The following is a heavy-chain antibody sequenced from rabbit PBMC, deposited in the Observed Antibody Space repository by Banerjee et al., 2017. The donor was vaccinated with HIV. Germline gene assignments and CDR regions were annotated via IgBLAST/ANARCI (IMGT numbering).Heavy chain of an antibody. Sequence: QEQLKETGGGLVQPGGSLTLTCKASGVDFSSNTMCWVRQAPGKGLEWIACIYASSGRTYYASWAKGRFTISKTSSTTVTLQMTSLTAADTATYFCARDGYGGYADAGWDLWGQGTLVTVS. CDR2: IYASSGRT. CDR3: ARDGYGGYADAGWDL. J-gene: IGHJ3*01. D-gene: IGHD6-1*01. CDR1: GVDFSSNT. V-gene: IGHV1S45*01.